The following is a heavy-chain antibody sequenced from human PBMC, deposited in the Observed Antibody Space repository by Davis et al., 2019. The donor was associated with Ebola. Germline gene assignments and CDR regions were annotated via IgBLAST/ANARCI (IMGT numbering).Heavy chain of an antibody. V-gene: IGHV4-59*01. CDR1: GGSISSYY. Sequence: PGGSLRLSCTVSGGSISSYYWSWIRQPPGKGLEWIGYIYYSGSTNYNPSLKSRVTISVDTSKNQFSLKLSSVTAADTAMYYCAERGGSVWGQGTLVTVSS. D-gene: IGHD3-16*01. J-gene: IGHJ4*02. CDR3: AERGGSV. CDR2: IYYSGST.